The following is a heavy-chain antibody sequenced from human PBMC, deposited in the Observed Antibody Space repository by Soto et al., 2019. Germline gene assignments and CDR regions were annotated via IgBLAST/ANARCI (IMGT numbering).Heavy chain of an antibody. CDR2: IRPFFGTA. J-gene: IGHJ3*01. CDR3: ARRLEFGGNSAAVDV. CDR1: GGSFRREA. D-gene: IGHD2-15*01. V-gene: IGHV1-69*12. Sequence: QVQLVQSGAEVKKPGSSVKVSCKASGGSFRREAINCARQAPGQAPEWMGGIRPFFGTADYAQKFQARVTLTADVSTTTVSMQLRRLSLADPAFYYCARRLEFGGNSAAVDVWGPGTLVIVSS.